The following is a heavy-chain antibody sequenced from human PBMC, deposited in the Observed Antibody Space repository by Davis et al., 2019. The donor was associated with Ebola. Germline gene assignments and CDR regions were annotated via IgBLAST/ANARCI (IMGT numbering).Heavy chain of an antibody. CDR3: ARGTSLARNFDY. Sequence: GESLKISCKGSGYSFTNYWIAWVRQLPGKGLEWMRMIYPADSDTRYSPSFQGQVTISADQSISTAYLQWSSLKASDTAMYFCARGTSLARNFDYWGQGTLVTVSS. V-gene: IGHV5-51*01. CDR1: GYSFTNYW. CDR2: IYPADSDT. D-gene: IGHD1-14*01. J-gene: IGHJ4*02.